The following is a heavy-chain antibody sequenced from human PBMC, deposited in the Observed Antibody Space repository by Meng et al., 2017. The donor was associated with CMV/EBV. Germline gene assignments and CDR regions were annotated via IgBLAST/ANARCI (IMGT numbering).Heavy chain of an antibody. CDR1: GGSFSGYY. CDR3: ARVVPAAIGGRGGPFDY. J-gene: IGHJ4*02. V-gene: IGHV4-34*01. CDR2: INHSGST. Sequence: GSLRLSCAVYGGSFSGYYWSWTRQPPGKGLEWIGEINHSGSTNYNPSLKSRVTISVDTSKNHFSLKLSSVTAADTAVYYCARVVPAAIGGRGGPFDYWGQGTLVTVSS. D-gene: IGHD2-2*02.